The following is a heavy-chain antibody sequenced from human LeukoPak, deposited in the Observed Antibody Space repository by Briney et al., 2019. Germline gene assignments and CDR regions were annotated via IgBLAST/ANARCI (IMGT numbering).Heavy chain of an antibody. Sequence: PGGSLRLSCAASGFTFSDYYMSWIRQAPGKGLEWVSYISSSGSTIYYADSVKGRFTISRDNAKNSLYLQMNSLKTEDTAVYYCTTDRGDYGSGSYEIYYYYMDVWGKGTTVTVSS. CDR2: ISSSGSTI. J-gene: IGHJ6*03. CDR1: GFTFSDYY. CDR3: TTDRGDYGSGSYEIYYYYMDV. D-gene: IGHD3-10*01. V-gene: IGHV3-11*01.